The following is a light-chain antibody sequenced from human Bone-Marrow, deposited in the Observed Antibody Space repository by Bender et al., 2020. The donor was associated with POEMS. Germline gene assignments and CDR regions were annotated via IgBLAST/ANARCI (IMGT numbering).Light chain of an antibody. CDR2: EVT. Sequence: QSALTQPASVSGSPGQSITISCTGTSSDIGSYNFVSWYQQHPGKAPKLILYEVTKRPSGVSDRFSGSKSGNTASLTISGLQAEDEADYYCCSYAGITTLVFGGGTKLTVL. V-gene: IGLV2-23*02. CDR3: CSYAGITTLV. CDR1: SSDIGSYNF. J-gene: IGLJ2*01.